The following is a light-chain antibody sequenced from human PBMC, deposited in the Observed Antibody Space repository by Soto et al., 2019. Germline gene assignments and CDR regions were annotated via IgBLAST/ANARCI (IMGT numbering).Light chain of an antibody. Sequence: EIVLTQSPGTLSLSPGERATLSCRASQSVSSSFLAWYQQKPGQAPRLLIYVASSRATGIPDRFSGSGSGTDFTLTISRLEPEDFAVYYCQQYGSSPSAFGQGTRLENK. CDR1: QSVSSSF. J-gene: IGKJ5*01. CDR3: QQYGSSPSA. V-gene: IGKV3-20*01. CDR2: VAS.